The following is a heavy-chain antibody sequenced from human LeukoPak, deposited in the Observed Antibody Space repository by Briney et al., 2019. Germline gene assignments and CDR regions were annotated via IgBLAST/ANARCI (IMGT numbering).Heavy chain of an antibody. CDR2: ISSSSRYI. Sequence: GGSLRLSCAASGFTFSSYSINWVRQAPGKGLEWVSSISSSSRYIYYADSVKGRFTISRDNAKNSLYLQMNSLRAEDTAVYYCAREGITVTTYYFDYWGQGTLVTVSS. CDR3: AREGITVTTYYFDY. D-gene: IGHD4-17*01. V-gene: IGHV3-21*01. J-gene: IGHJ4*02. CDR1: GFTFSSYS.